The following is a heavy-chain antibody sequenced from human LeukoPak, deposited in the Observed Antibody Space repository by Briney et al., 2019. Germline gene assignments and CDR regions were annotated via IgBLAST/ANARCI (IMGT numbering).Heavy chain of an antibody. CDR1: GGSISSGSYY. V-gene: IGHV4-61*02. CDR2: IYTSGST. J-gene: IGHJ3*02. Sequence: SQTLSLTCTVSGGSISSGSYYWSWIRQPAGKGLEWIGRIYTSGSTNYNPSLKSRVTISVDTSKNQFSLKLSSVTAADTAVYYCARAGSSGWFRGAGDAFDIWGQGTMVTVSS. D-gene: IGHD6-19*01. CDR3: ARAGSSGWFRGAGDAFDI.